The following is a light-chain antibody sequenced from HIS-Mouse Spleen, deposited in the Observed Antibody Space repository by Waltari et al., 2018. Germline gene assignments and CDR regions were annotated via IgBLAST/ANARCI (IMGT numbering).Light chain of an antibody. J-gene: IGLJ1*01. CDR3: QVWDSSSDHPYV. CDR1: NIGRKS. CDR2: DDS. V-gene: IGLV3-21*03. Sequence: SYVLTQPPSVSVAPGKTARITCGGNNIGRKSVHWYQQKPGQAPVLVVYDDSDRPSGIPERFSGSNSGNTATLTISRVEAGDEADYHCQVWDSSSDHPYVFGTGTKVTVL.